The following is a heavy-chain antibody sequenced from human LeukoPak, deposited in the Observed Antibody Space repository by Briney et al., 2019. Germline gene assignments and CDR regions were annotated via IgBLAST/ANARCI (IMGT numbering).Heavy chain of an antibody. Sequence: SGGSLRLSCAASGFTFSSYAMSWVRQAPGKGLEWVSAISGSGGSTYYADSVKGRFTISRDNAKNSLYLQMNSLRTEDTAVYYCARHGPSYYFDYWGQGTLVTVSS. CDR2: ISGSGGST. CDR3: ARHGPSYYFDY. J-gene: IGHJ4*02. CDR1: GFTFSSYA. D-gene: IGHD3-16*01. V-gene: IGHV3-23*01.